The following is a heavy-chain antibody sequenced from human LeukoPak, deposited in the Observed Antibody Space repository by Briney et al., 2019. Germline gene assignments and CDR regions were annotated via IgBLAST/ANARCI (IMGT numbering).Heavy chain of an antibody. CDR2: IYYSGST. CDR3: AREVRRITMIVVANGYFDL. Sequence: SETLSLTCTVSGGSISSSSYYWGWIRQPPGKGLEWIGSIYYSGSTYYNPSLKSRVTISVDTSKNQFSLKLSSVTAADTAVYYCAREVRRITMIVVANGYFDLWGRGTLVTVSS. CDR1: GGSISSSSYY. D-gene: IGHD3-22*01. J-gene: IGHJ2*01. V-gene: IGHV4-39*07.